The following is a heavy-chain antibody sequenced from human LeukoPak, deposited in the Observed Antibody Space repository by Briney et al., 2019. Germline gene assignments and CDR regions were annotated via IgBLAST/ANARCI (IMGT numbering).Heavy chain of an antibody. CDR3: ARDLRSRFSENFYYYMDV. D-gene: IGHD3-3*01. V-gene: IGHV3-23*01. CDR1: GFTFSSYA. J-gene: IGHJ6*03. CDR2: IRGSGDST. Sequence: GGSLRLSCAASGFTFSSYAMTWVRQAPGKGLEWVSAIRGSGDSTYYADSVKGRFTISRDNSKNTLYLQMNNLRDEDTALYHCARDLRSRFSENFYYYMDVWGKGTTVTVSS.